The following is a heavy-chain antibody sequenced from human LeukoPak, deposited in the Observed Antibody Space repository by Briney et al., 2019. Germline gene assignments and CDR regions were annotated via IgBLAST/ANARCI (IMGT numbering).Heavy chain of an antibody. V-gene: IGHV2-26*01. CDR1: GFSLRNARVG. D-gene: IGHD3-22*01. Sequence: ESGPTLVNPTETLTLTCTVSGFSLRNARVGVSWIRQPPGKALEWLAHIFSTDEKSYSTSLKSRLTISKDTSKSQVVLTMTNMDPVDTATYYCARMWYYYVKIGYYRGPFDYWGQGTLVTVSS. CDR3: ARMWYYYVKIGYYRGPFDY. CDR2: IFSTDEK. J-gene: IGHJ4*02.